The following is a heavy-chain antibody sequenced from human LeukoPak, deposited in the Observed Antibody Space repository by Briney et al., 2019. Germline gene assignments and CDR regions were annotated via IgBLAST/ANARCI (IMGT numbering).Heavy chain of an antibody. J-gene: IGHJ6*02. CDR2: ISAYNGNT. CDR1: GYSFTSYG. CDR3: AREPRGIGDYNYYGMDV. V-gene: IGHV1-18*01. D-gene: IGHD1-26*01. Sequence: GASVKVSCKASGYSFTSYGVSWVRQAPGQGLEWMGWISAYNGNTNYTQKLQGRVTMTTDTSTSTAYMELRSLRSDDTAVYYCAREPRGIGDYNYYGMDVWGQGTTVTVSS.